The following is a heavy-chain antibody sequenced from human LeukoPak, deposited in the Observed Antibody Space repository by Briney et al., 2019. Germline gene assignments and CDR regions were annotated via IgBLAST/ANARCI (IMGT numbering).Heavy chain of an antibody. J-gene: IGHJ4*02. CDR1: GLTLKNYW. CDR2: INQDGSEK. Sequence: GGSLRLSCGASGLTLKNYWMSWVRQAPGKGLEWVANINQDGSEKYYVDSVKGRFTISRDNSKNTLHLQMNSLRAEDTAVYYCAKGGYSYDSSGHTPLDYWGQGTLVTVSS. CDR3: AKGGYSYDSSGHTPLDY. D-gene: IGHD3-22*01. V-gene: IGHV3-7*01.